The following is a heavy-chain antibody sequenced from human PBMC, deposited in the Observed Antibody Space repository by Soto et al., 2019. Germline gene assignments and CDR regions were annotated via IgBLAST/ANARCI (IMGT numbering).Heavy chain of an antibody. D-gene: IGHD6-19*01. J-gene: IGHJ4*02. CDR3: AGGDSGGLDY. CDR1: GGSIRSYY. V-gene: IGHV4-59*08. Sequence: SETLSLTCTVSGGSIRSYYWSWIRQPPGKGLEWIGYMSYSGSTENHPSLRGRVTISRDTSKNHLSLNLTSVTAADTAIYYCAGGDSGGLDYWGQGTPVTVSS. CDR2: MSYSGST.